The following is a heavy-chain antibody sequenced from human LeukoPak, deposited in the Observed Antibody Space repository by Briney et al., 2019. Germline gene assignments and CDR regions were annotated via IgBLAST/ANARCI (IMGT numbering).Heavy chain of an antibody. J-gene: IGHJ3*02. Sequence: ASVKVSCKASGYTFTSYYMHWVRQAPGQGLEWMGIINPSGGSTSYAQKFQGRVTITADESTSTAYMELSSLRSEDTAVYYRARDCSGGSCYPLVAFDIWGQGTMVTVSS. CDR2: INPSGGST. D-gene: IGHD2-15*01. V-gene: IGHV1-46*01. CDR3: ARDCSGGSCYPLVAFDI. CDR1: GYTFTSYY.